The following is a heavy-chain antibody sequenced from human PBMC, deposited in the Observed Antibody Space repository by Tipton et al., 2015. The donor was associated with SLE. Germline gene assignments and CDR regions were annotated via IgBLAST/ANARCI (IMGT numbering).Heavy chain of an antibody. J-gene: IGHJ4*02. D-gene: IGHD6-19*01. CDR3: ASKAVAGHYFDY. CDR2: IYHSGTA. Sequence: TLSLTCAVSGGSISSSNWWSWVRQPPGKGLEWIGEIYHSGTAYYNPSLKSRVTISVDTSKNQISLKLSSVTAADTAVYYCASKAVAGHYFDYWGQGTLVTVSS. V-gene: IGHV4-4*02. CDR1: GGSISSSNW.